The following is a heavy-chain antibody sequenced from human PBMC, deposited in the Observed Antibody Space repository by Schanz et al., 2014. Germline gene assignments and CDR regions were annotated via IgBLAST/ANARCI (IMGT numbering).Heavy chain of an antibody. CDR1: GFTFRDYY. CDR2: ISHTGETQ. D-gene: IGHD2-21*02. Sequence: VQLVDSGGGLVQPGGSLRLSCAPSGFTFRDYYMAWVRQAPGKGLEWLSSISHTGETQHSADSVQGRFTISRDNAKNSLYLQMNSLRAEDTAVYYCARPSDSSWYMDVWGKGTTVTVSS. CDR3: ARPSDSSWYMDV. V-gene: IGHV3-11*04. J-gene: IGHJ6*03.